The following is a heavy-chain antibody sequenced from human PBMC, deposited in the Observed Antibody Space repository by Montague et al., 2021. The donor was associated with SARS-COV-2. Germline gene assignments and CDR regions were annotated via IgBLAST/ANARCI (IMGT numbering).Heavy chain of an antibody. Sequence: SETLSLTCSVSGTSTTSYYWNWIRQPPGKGLEWIGYISDSGSTNYSPSLKSRVTMSVDTSKNQMSLKLTSVTAADTAVYYCARDSHYYDSSGHFDYWGQGTLVTVSS. V-gene: IGHV4-59*01. D-gene: IGHD3-22*01. J-gene: IGHJ4*02. CDR1: GTSTTSYY. CDR2: ISDSGST. CDR3: ARDSHYYDSSGHFDY.